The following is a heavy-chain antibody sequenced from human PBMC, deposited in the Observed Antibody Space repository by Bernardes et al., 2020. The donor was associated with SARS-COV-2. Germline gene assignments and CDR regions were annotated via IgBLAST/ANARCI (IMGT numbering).Heavy chain of an antibody. V-gene: IGHV3-23*01. CDR3: AKEVPANNY. J-gene: IGHJ4*02. Sequence: GGSLRLSCAVSGFTLSDNAMSWVRQAPGKGLEWISGISFDGDSTYFADSVKGRFIISRDTSKNTLYLQMNNLRVEDTAIYYCAKEVPANNYWGQGTLVTVSS. D-gene: IGHD2-2*01. CDR1: GFTLSDNA. CDR2: ISFDGDST.